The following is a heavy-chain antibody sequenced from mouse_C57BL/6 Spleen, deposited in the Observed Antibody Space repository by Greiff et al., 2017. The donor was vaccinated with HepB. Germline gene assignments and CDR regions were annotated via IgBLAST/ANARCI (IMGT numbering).Heavy chain of an antibody. CDR2: INPSSGYT. CDR3: APITTVVDWYFDV. J-gene: IGHJ1*03. D-gene: IGHD1-1*01. Sequence: QVQLQQSGAELAKPGASVKLSCKASGYTFTSYWMHWVKQRPGQGLEWIGYINPSSGYTKYNQKFKDKATLTADKSSSTAYMQLSSLTYEDSAVYCCAPITTVVDWYFDVWGTGTTVTVSS. CDR1: GYTFTSYW. V-gene: IGHV1-7*01.